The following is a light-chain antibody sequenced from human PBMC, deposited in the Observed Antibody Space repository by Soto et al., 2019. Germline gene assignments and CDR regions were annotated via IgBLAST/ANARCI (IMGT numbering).Light chain of an antibody. CDR1: SSNIGSDY. CDR3: ATWDGRLRGVV. CDR2: RDI. J-gene: IGLJ2*01. V-gene: IGLV1-47*01. Sequence: QSVLTQPPSASGTPGQTVTITCSGSSSNIGSDYVFWYQQLPGTAPRLLIYRDIQRPSGVPDRFSGSKSGSSGSLAISALRSEDEAVYYCATWDGRLRGVVFGGGTQLTVL.